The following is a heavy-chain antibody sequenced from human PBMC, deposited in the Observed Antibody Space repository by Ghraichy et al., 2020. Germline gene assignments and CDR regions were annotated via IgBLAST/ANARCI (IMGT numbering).Heavy chain of an antibody. CDR1: GYTFTSYD. CDR2: MNPNSGNT. D-gene: IGHD3-3*01. V-gene: IGHV1-8*01. J-gene: IGHJ4*02. CDR3: ARVLDFWSGYSYYFDY. Sequence: ASVKVSCKASGYTFTSYDINWVRQATGQVLEWMGWMNPNSGNTGYAQKFQGRVTMTRNTSISTAYMELSSLRSEDTAVYYCARVLDFWSGYSYYFDYWGQGTLVTVSS.